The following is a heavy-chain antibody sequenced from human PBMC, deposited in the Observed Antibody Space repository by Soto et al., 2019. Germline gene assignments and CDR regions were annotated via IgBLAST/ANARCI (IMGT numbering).Heavy chain of an antibody. CDR3: AKSGTRGGAAHYYYYYYGMDV. D-gene: IGHD3-10*01. V-gene: IGHV3-23*01. CDR2: ISGSGGST. CDR1: GFTFSSYA. Sequence: GGSLRLSCAASGFTFSSYAMSWVRQAPGKGLEWVSAISGSGGSTYYADSVKGRFTISRDNSKNTLYLQMNSLRAEDTAVYYCAKSGTRGGAAHYYYYYYGMDVWGQGTTVTVSS. J-gene: IGHJ6*02.